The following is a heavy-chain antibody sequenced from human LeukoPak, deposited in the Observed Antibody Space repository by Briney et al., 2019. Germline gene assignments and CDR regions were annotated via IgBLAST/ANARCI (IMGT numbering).Heavy chain of an antibody. V-gene: IGHV3-48*02. Sequence: PGGSLRLSCTASGFTFGRYSMNWVRQAPGKGLEWISYITSGNSAMHYADSVKGRFTISRDNAENSLFLQMNSLRDEDTAVYYCARDDCGGGTCRDNFYFFGMDVWGQGTTVTVSS. J-gene: IGHJ6*02. D-gene: IGHD2-15*01. CDR1: GFTFGRYS. CDR3: ARDDCGGGTCRDNFYFFGMDV. CDR2: ITSGNSAM.